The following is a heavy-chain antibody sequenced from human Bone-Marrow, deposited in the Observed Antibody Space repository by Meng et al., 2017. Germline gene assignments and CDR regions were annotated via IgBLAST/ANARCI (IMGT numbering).Heavy chain of an antibody. J-gene: IGHJ4*02. CDR3: ARDIGGYGACDY. Sequence: QLQLQESGPGLVKPSQTLSLTCTVSGVSIITGGYYWSWIRQHPGKGLGLMAYIHYSGATAYNPSLKSRFTISVDTSKNQFSLKVTSATAADTAVYFCARDIGGYGACDYWGQGNLVTVSS. D-gene: IGHD4-17*01. CDR1: GVSIITGGYY. V-gene: IGHV4-31*03. CDR2: IHYSGAT.